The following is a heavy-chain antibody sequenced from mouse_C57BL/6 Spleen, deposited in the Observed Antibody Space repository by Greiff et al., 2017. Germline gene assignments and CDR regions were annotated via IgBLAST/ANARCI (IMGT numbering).Heavy chain of an antibody. V-gene: IGHV1-80*01. J-gene: IGHJ2*01. Sequence: VKVVESGAELVKPGASVKISCKASGYAFSSYWMNWVKQRPGKGLEWIGQIYPGDGDTNYNGKFKGKATLTADKSSSTAYMQLSSLTSEDSAVYFCARCTTVVATNFDYWGQGTTLTVSS. CDR3: ARCTTVVATNFDY. CDR2: IYPGDGDT. CDR1: GYAFSSYW. D-gene: IGHD1-1*01.